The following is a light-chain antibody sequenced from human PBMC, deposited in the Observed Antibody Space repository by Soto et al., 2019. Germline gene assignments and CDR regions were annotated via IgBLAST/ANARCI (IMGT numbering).Light chain of an antibody. CDR3: QQYSSYPLT. Sequence: DIQMTQSPSTLSASVGDRVTITCRASESISSWLAWYQQKPGKAPKLLIHDASNLEGGVPSSFSGSGSGTEFTLTIGSLQPDDFASYYCQQYSSYPLTFGGGTKVDIK. CDR1: ESISSW. V-gene: IGKV1-5*01. CDR2: DAS. J-gene: IGKJ4*01.